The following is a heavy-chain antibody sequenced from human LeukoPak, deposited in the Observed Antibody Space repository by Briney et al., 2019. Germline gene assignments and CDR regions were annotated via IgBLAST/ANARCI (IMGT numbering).Heavy chain of an antibody. V-gene: IGHV4-34*01. CDR3: AISSSTLGFDP. CDR2: INHSGST. CDR1: GGSFSGYY. Sequence: PSETLSLTCAVYGGSFSGYYWSWIRQPPGKGLEWIGEINHSGSTNYNPSLKSRVTISVDTSKNQFSLKLSSVTAADTAVYYCAISSSTLGFDPWGQGTLVTVSS. J-gene: IGHJ5*02.